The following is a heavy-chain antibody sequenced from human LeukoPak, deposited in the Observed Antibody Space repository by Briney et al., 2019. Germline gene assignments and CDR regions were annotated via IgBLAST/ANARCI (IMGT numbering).Heavy chain of an antibody. CDR2: IDYSGST. Sequence: PSETLSLACTVSGGSISSSYWGWIRQPPGKGLEWIGYIDYSGSTNYNPSLKSRVTISVDTSKNQFSLNLSSVTAADTAVYYCARYSSGWRSFDIWGQGTMVTVSS. V-gene: IGHV4-59*01. CDR1: GGSISSSY. D-gene: IGHD6-19*01. J-gene: IGHJ3*02. CDR3: ARYSSGWRSFDI.